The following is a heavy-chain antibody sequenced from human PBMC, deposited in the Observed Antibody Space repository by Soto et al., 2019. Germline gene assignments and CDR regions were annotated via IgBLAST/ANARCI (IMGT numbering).Heavy chain of an antibody. D-gene: IGHD2-21*02. Sequence: QVQLVQSGAEVKKPGASVTVSCQTSGYTFTSYAIHWVRQAPGQGLEWMGWNNIGHCKTKYSPEFQGRVTLTRDTSGSSGYLELRSLGYEDTSVSYCAREPLCGGVCYDHWLDSWGKGTLVTVSS. J-gene: IGHJ5*01. CDR3: AREPLCGGVCYDHWLDS. V-gene: IGHV1-3*04. CDR1: GYTFTSYA. CDR2: NNIGHCKT.